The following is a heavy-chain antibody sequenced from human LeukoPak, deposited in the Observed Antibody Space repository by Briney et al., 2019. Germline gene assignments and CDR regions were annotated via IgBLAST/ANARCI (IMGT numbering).Heavy chain of an antibody. D-gene: IGHD6-19*01. CDR2: INHSGST. V-gene: IGHV4-34*01. J-gene: IGHJ4*02. Sequence: PSETLSLTCAVYGGSFSGYYWSWIRQPPGKGLEWIGEINHSGSTNYNPSLKSRVTISVDTSKNQFSLKLSSVTAADTAGYYCARIRQNSVGPWLVRFDYWRQGTLVTVSS. CDR3: ARIRQNSVGPWLVRFDY. CDR1: GGSFSGYY.